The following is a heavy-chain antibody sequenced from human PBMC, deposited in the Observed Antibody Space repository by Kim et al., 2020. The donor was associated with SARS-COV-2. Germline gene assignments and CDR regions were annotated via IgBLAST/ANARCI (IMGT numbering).Heavy chain of an antibody. CDR1: GFTFSSYG. CDR2: ISYDGSNK. Sequence: GGSLRLSCAASGFTFSSYGMHWVRQAPGKGLEWVAVISYDGSNKYYADSVKGRFTISRDTSKNTLYLQMNSLRAEDTAVYYCAKEEGSGYSSGWTYYYDGMDVCGQGTTVTVSS. CDR3: AKEEGSGYSSGWTYYYDGMDV. D-gene: IGHD6-19*01. J-gene: IGHJ6*02. V-gene: IGHV3-30*18.